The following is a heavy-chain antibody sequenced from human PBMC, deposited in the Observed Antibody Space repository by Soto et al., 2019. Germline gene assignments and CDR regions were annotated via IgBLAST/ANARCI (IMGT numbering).Heavy chain of an antibody. D-gene: IGHD4-17*01. V-gene: IGHV3-15*01. Sequence: PGGSLRLSCAASGFTFTNAWMSWVRQAPGKGLEWVGRIRSKSDGGTTDYAAPVKGRFTISRDDSKNTMYLQMNSLNTEDTAVYYCTAQTLTTVTFFDYWGRGTLVTVSS. CDR1: GFTFTNAW. CDR2: IRSKSDGGTT. CDR3: TAQTLTTVTFFDY. J-gene: IGHJ4*02.